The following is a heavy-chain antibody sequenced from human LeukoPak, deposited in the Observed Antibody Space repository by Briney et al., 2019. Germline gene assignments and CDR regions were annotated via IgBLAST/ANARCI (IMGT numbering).Heavy chain of an antibody. CDR1: GYTFTGYY. J-gene: IGHJ4*02. Sequence: ASVKVSCKASGYTFTGYYMHWVRQAPGQGLEWMGWINPNSGGTNYAQKFQGRVTMTRDTSISTAYMELSRLRSDDTAVYYCARDLLWFGAVDYWGQGTLVIVSS. D-gene: IGHD3-10*01. V-gene: IGHV1-2*02. CDR2: INPNSGGT. CDR3: ARDLLWFGAVDY.